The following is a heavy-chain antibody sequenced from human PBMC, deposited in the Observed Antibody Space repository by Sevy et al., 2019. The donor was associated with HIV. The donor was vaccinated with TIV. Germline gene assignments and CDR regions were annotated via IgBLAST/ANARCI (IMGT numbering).Heavy chain of an antibody. D-gene: IGHD3-10*01. CDR1: GFTFSNAW. V-gene: IGHV3-15*01. J-gene: IGHJ4*02. CDR3: TTLQGGVVRGDSEY. Sequence: GGSLRLSCAASGFTFSNAWMSWVRQAPGKGLEWVGRIKSKTYGGTTDYAAPVKGRFTISRDDSKNTLYLQMNSLKTEDTALYSCTTLQGGVVRGDSEYWGQGTLVTVSS. CDR2: IKSKTYGGTT.